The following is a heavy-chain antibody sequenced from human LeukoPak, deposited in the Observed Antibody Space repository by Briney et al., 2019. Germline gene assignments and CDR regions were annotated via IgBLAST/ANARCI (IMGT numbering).Heavy chain of an antibody. Sequence: NSSETLSLTCTVSGGSISSYYWSWIRQPPGKGLEWIGYIYYSGSTNYNPSLKSRVTISVDTSKNQFSLKLSSVTAADTAVYYCARAGSYGFWFDYWGQGTLVTVSS. CDR1: GGSISSYY. J-gene: IGHJ4*02. D-gene: IGHD5-18*01. CDR2: IYYSGST. CDR3: ARAGSYGFWFDY. V-gene: IGHV4-59*01.